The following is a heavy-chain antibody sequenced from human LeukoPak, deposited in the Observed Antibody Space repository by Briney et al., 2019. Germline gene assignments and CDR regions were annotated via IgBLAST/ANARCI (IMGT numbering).Heavy chain of an antibody. J-gene: IGHJ4*02. V-gene: IGHV3-7*01. D-gene: IGHD3-10*01. CDR1: EFTFSSFW. CDR2: IKQDGTEK. CDR3: ARAIYYGYPGGY. Sequence: SGGSLRLSCVVSEFTFSSFWMSWVRQAPGKGLEWVATIKQDGTEKYYVDSVKGRFTVSRDKAKNSLYLQMNSLRAEDTAVYYSARAIYYGYPGGYWGQGTLVTVSS.